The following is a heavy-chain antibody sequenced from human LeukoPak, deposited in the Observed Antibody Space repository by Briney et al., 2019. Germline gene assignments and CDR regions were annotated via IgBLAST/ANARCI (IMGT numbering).Heavy chain of an antibody. CDR1: GFTFSSYT. V-gene: IGHV3-21*04. CDR3: ARGAGSGSYIYYFDY. J-gene: IGHJ4*02. D-gene: IGHD1-26*01. Sequence: PGGSLRLSCAASGFTFSSYTMNWVRQAPGKGLEWVSSISSSSTYINYADSVKGRFTISRDNAKNSLYLQMNSLRAEDTALYYCARGAGSGSYIYYFDYWGQGTLVTVSS. CDR2: ISSSSTYI.